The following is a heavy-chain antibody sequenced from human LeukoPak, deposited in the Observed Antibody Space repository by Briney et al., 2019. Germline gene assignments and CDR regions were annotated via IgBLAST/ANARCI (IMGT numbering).Heavy chain of an antibody. V-gene: IGHV1-2*02. CDR1: GYTFTGHY. CDR3: ARVDYCTKGVCINFDL. D-gene: IGHD2-8*01. J-gene: IGHJ4*02. CDR2: INPNSGDT. Sequence: ASVKVSCKASGYTFTGHYIHWIRQAPGQGREWMGWINPNSGDTKYAQKFQGRLTVTRDTSTSTAYMELSGLRADDAAAYYCARVDYCTKGVCINFDLWGQGTLVTVSS.